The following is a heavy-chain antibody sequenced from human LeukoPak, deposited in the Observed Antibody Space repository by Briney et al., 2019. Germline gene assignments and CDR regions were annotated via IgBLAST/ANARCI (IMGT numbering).Heavy chain of an antibody. J-gene: IGHJ4*02. Sequence: PGESLKISCKASGYSFTSYWICWVRQMPGKGLGWMGIIDPSDSDTRYTPSFQGQVTISVDKSLTTADLQWNSLKASDTAMYYCARQTAMGRSGDYWGQGTLVTVSS. CDR1: GYSFTSYW. D-gene: IGHD5-18*01. CDR3: ARQTAMGRSGDY. V-gene: IGHV5-51*01. CDR2: IDPSDSDT.